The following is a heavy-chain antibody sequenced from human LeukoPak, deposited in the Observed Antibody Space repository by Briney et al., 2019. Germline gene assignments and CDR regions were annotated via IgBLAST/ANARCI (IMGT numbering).Heavy chain of an antibody. J-gene: IGHJ6*03. CDR1: GGSFSGYY. Sequence: SETLSLTCAVYGGSFSGYYWSWIRQPPGKGLEWIGEINHSGSTNYNPSLKSRVTISVYTSKNQFSLKLSSVTAADTAVYYCGGGDGGNCGYDSFYYLLDVWGKGTTVTVSS. D-gene: IGHD5-12*01. CDR3: GGGDGGNCGYDSFYYLLDV. CDR2: INHSGST. V-gene: IGHV4-34*01.